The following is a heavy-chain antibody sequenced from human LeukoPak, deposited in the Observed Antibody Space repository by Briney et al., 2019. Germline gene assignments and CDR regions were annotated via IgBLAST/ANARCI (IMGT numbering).Heavy chain of an antibody. CDR3: ARAPGTIYSNYANPDY. V-gene: IGHV3-21*01. J-gene: IGHJ4*02. CDR1: GFTFTTYS. CDR2: ISCSSSYI. D-gene: IGHD4-11*01. Sequence: PGGSLRLSCAASGFTFTTYSMNWVGQAPGEGLELVSCISCSSSYIHYADSVKGRFTISGDNAQKSLYLQMTSLRVEDTAVYYCARAPGTIYSNYANPDYWGKGTLVTVSS.